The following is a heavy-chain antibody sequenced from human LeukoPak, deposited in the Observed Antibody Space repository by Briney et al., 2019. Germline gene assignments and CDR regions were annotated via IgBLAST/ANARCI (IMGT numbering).Heavy chain of an antibody. J-gene: IGHJ4*01. CDR1: GFTFSRHN. D-gene: IGHD6-19*01. CDR2: LSGSGITT. CDR3: AKGIYSSGWSYFDY. Sequence: PGGSLRLSCAASGFTFSRHNMKWVRQAPGKGLEWVSTLSGSGITTDYADSVKGRFTISRDNSKNTLYLQMNSLRAEDTAVYYCAKGIYSSGWSYFDYWGHGTLVTVSS. V-gene: IGHV3-23*01.